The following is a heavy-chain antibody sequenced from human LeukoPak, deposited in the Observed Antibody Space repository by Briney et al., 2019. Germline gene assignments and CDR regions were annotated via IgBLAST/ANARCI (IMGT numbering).Heavy chain of an antibody. CDR1: GFTFSSYA. Sequence: PGGSLRLSCAASGFTFSSYAMHWVRQAPGKGLEWVEVIPYDGSNKYYADSVKGRFTISRDNSKNTLYLQMNSLRAEDTAVYYCARGVGYCSGGSCRGTHFVDYWGQGTLVTVSS. CDR2: IPYDGSNK. J-gene: IGHJ4*02. CDR3: ARGVGYCSGGSCRGTHFVDY. V-gene: IGHV3-30*01. D-gene: IGHD2-15*01.